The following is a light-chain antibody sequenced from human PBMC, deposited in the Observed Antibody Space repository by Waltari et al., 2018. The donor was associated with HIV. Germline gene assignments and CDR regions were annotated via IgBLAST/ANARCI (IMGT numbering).Light chain of an antibody. CDR3: LLSFNGVVV. CDR1: TGAVTSGNC. Sequence: QAVVTQEPSLTVSPGGTVTLTCASSTGAVTSGNCPYWFQRRPGKAPKTLLYDTSNRHPWTPARFSGSLLGGKAALTLSGAQFEDEADYFCLLSFNGVVVFGGGTSLTVL. V-gene: IGLV7-46*01. CDR2: DTS. J-gene: IGLJ2*01.